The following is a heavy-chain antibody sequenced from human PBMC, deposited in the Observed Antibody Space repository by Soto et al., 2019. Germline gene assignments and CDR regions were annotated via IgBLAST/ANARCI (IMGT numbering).Heavy chain of an antibody. Sequence: GGSLRLSCAASGFTFSSYWMHWVRQAPGKGLEWVSYISSSSSTIYYADSVKGRFTISRDNAKNSLYLQMNSLRDEDTAVYYCARARATTRVFLDYWGQGTLVTVSS. V-gene: IGHV3-48*02. CDR1: GFTFSSYW. CDR3: ARARATTRVFLDY. J-gene: IGHJ4*02. D-gene: IGHD1-26*01. CDR2: ISSSSSTI.